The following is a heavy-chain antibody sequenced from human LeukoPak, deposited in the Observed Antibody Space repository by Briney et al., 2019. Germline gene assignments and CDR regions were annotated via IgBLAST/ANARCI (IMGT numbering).Heavy chain of an antibody. Sequence: ASVKVSCKASGYTFTSYGISWVRQAPGQGLEWMGWISAYNGNTNYAQKLQGRVTMTTDTSTSTAYMELRSLRPDDTAVYYCARSPYYYDSSGYYHYWGQGTLVTVSS. CDR3: ARSPYYYDSSGYYHY. D-gene: IGHD3-22*01. V-gene: IGHV1-18*01. J-gene: IGHJ4*02. CDR1: GYTFTSYG. CDR2: ISAYNGNT.